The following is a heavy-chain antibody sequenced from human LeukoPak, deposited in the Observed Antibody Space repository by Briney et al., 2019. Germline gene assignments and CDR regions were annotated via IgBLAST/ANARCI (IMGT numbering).Heavy chain of an antibody. V-gene: IGHV3-23*01. CDR2: IGGSGDKT. J-gene: IGHJ4*02. CDR1: GFTFDRNA. CDR3: VRRGDASSGWGDHDY. Sequence: GSLRLSCAASGFTFDRNAISWVRQAPGKGLEWVSTIGGSGDKTFCADSVKGRFTISRDNSKNMLHLQMSSLTGEDTALYYCVRRGDASSGWGDHDYWGQGALVTVSS. D-gene: IGHD6-19*01.